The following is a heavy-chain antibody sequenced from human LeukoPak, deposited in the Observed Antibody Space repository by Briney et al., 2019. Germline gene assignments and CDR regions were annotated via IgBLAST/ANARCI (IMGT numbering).Heavy chain of an antibody. CDR1: GFIFSDYG. V-gene: IGHV3-74*01. Sequence: PGESLRLSCVASGFIFSDYGMNWVRQAPGKGLVWVSRINTDGSSTSYADSVKGRFTISRDNAKNTLYLQMNSLRAEDTAVYYCARVIAAPPFDYWGQGTLVTVSS. CDR2: INTDGSST. D-gene: IGHD6-6*01. CDR3: ARVIAAPPFDY. J-gene: IGHJ4*02.